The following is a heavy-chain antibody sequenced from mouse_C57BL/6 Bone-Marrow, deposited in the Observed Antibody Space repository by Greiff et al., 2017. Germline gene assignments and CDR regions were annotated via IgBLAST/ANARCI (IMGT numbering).Heavy chain of an antibody. CDR1: GYTFTDYY. D-gene: IGHD1-1*01. CDR2: IFPGSGST. CDR3: ARFTTVVVSYYYAMDY. J-gene: IGHJ4*01. V-gene: IGHV1-75*01. Sequence: QVQLKESGPELVKPGASVKISCKASGYTFTDYYINWVKQRPGQGLEWIGWIFPGSGSTYYNEKFKGKATLTVDKSSSTAYMLLSSLTSEDSAVYFCARFTTVVVSYYYAMDYWGQGTSVTVSS.